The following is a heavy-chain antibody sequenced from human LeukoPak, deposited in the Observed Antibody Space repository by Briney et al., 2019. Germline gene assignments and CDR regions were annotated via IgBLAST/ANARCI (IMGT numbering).Heavy chain of an antibody. CDR3: TREDHSNYNY. D-gene: IGHD4-11*01. CDR1: GLNVINNY. J-gene: IGHJ4*02. Sequence: GGSLRLSCAVSGLNVINNYMSWVRQAPGKGLEWVSVMYSGSSTYYADSVKGRLTMSRDTSKNTLYLQMNSLRAEDAAVYYCTREDHSNYNYWGQGTLVTVSS. V-gene: IGHV3-66*01. CDR2: MYSGSST.